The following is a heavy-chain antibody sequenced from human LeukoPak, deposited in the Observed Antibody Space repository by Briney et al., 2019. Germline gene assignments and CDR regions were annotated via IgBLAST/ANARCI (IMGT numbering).Heavy chain of an antibody. V-gene: IGHV5-51*01. Sequence: GESLKISCKGSGYSFTSYWIGWVRQMPGKGLEWMGIIYPGDSDTRYSPSFQGQVTISADKSISTAYLQWSSLKASDTAMYYCARLDSSGWYVDGYYFDYWGQGTLVTVPS. D-gene: IGHD6-19*01. CDR2: IYPGDSDT. CDR1: GYSFTSYW. CDR3: ARLDSSGWYVDGYYFDY. J-gene: IGHJ4*02.